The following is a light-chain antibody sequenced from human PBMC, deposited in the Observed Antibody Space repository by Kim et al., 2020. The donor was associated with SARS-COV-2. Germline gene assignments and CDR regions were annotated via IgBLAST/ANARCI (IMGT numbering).Light chain of an antibody. CDR1: QTVNSN. J-gene: IGKJ1*01. Sequence: EGATLSVRARQTVNSNIAWYQQKPGQAPRLLINGTSTRGTGIPTRFSGSGSGTEFTLTISSLQSEDFAVYHCQQYSNWSRTFGQGTKVDIK. CDR2: GTS. V-gene: IGKV3-15*01. CDR3: QQYSNWSRT.